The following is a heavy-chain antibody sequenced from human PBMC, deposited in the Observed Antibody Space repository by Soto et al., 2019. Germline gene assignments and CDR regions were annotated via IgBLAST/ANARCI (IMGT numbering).Heavy chain of an antibody. D-gene: IGHD6-19*01. Sequence: PSETLSLTCTVSGGSISSGDYYWSWIRQPPGKGLEWIGYIYYSGSTYYNPSLKSRVTISVDTSKNQFSLKLSSVTAADTAVYYCARGYGRNSGWYVGWFDPWGQGTLVTVSS. V-gene: IGHV4-30-4*01. CDR2: IYYSGST. J-gene: IGHJ5*02. CDR1: GGSISSGDYY. CDR3: ARGYGRNSGWYVGWFDP.